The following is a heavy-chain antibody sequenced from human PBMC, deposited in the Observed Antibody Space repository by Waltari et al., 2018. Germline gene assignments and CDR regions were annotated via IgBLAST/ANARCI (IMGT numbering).Heavy chain of an antibody. D-gene: IGHD1-26*01. CDR3: AREGVGAIPFDC. J-gene: IGHJ4*02. CDR2: FPTSGGT. Sequence: QVQLQESGPGLVKPSETLSRTCTVSGFSISSYSCSWLRPPAGKGLGWVGRFPTSGGTDYNPSLKSRVTMSVDTSKTQFSLKLSSVTAADTAVYYCAREGVGAIPFDCWGQGTLVTVSS. V-gene: IGHV4-4*07. CDR1: GFSISSYS.